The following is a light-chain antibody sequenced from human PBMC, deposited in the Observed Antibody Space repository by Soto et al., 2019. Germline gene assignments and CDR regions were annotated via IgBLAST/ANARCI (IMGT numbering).Light chain of an antibody. CDR2: KYN. J-gene: IGLJ2*01. CDR3: QAWDSSTGV. Sequence: SYELTQPPSVSVSPGQTASITCSGDKLGDKYACWYQQKPGQSPVLVIYKYNKRPSGIPERFSGSNSGNTATLTISGTQAMDEADYYCQAWDSSTGVFGGGTKLTVL. CDR1: KLGDKY. V-gene: IGLV3-1*01.